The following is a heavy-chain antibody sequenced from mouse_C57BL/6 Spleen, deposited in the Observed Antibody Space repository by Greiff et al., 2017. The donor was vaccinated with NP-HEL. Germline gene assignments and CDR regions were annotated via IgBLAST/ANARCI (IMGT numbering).Heavy chain of an antibody. J-gene: IGHJ2*01. Sequence: QVQLQQPGAELVKPGASVKMSCKASGYTFTSYWITWVKQRPGQGLEWIGDIYPGSSSTNYNEKFKSKATLTVDTSSSTAYMQLSSLTSEDSAVYYCARSVPYDGYHYWGQGTTLTVSS. CDR3: ARSVPYDGYHY. CDR1: GYTFTSYW. V-gene: IGHV1-55*01. CDR2: IYPGSSST. D-gene: IGHD2-3*01.